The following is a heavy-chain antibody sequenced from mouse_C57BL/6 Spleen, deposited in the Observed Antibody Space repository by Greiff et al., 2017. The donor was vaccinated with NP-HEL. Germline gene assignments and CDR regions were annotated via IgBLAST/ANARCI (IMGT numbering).Heavy chain of an antibody. V-gene: IGHV1-19*01. J-gene: IGHJ2*01. CDR2: INPYNGGT. Sequence: EVHLVESGPVLVKPGASVKMSCKASGYTFTDYYMNWVKQSHGKSLEWIGVINPYNGGTSYNQKFKGKATLTVDKSSSTAYMELNSLTSEDSAVYYCAREGIYYYGSRRVYFDYWGQGTTLTVSS. CDR1: GYTFTDYY. D-gene: IGHD1-1*01. CDR3: AREGIYYYGSRRVYFDY.